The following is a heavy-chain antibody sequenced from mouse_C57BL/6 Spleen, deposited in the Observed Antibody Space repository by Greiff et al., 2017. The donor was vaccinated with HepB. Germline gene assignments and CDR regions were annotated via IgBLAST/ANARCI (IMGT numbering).Heavy chain of an antibody. CDR3: ARDYYGSSSFAY. J-gene: IGHJ3*01. CDR2: IYPGSGST. Sequence: VQLQQPGAELVKPGASVKMSCKASGYTFTSYWITWVKQRTGQGLEWIGDIYPGSGSTNYNEKFKSKATLTVDTSSSTAYMQLSSLTSEDSAVYYCARDYYGSSSFAYWGQGTLVTVSA. D-gene: IGHD1-1*01. V-gene: IGHV1-55*01. CDR1: GYTFTSYW.